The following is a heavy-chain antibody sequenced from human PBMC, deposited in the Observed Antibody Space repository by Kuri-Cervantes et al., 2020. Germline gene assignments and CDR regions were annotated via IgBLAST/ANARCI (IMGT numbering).Heavy chain of an antibody. CDR3: ARGADYDFWSGYPSYFDY. CDR1: GFTLSSYA. D-gene: IGHD3-3*01. V-gene: IGHV3-48*03. CDR2: INSSGSTI. Sequence: GGSLRLSCAASGFTLSSYAMNWVRQAPGKGLEWVSYINSSGSTIYYADSVKGRFTISRDNAKNSLYLQMNSLRAEDTAVYYCARGADYDFWSGYPSYFDYWGQGTLVTVSS. J-gene: IGHJ4*02.